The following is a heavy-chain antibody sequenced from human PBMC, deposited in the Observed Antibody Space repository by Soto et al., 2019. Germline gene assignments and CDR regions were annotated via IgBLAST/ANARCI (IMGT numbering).Heavy chain of an antibody. CDR3: AGGGVTHYDY. D-gene: IGHD2-21*02. V-gene: IGHV1-58*01. CDR1: GFTFGSSA. J-gene: IGHJ4*02. Sequence: ASVKVSCKTSGFTFGSSAVQWVRQAPGQHLEWIGWIVVGSGNTNYAQKFQERVTITRDMSTRTAYMELSSLRSEDTAVYYCAGGGVTHYDYWGQGTLVTVSS. CDR2: IVVGSGNT.